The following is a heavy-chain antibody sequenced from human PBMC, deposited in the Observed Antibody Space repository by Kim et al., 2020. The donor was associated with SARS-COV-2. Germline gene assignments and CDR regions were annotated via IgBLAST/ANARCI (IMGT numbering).Heavy chain of an antibody. CDR3: ARGAYGDVSFDY. J-gene: IGHJ4*02. CDR2: T. D-gene: IGHD4-17*01. Sequence: TTYGPKVQRRVIMTTDTSTNTAYMELWSLRSDDTAMYYCARGAYGDVSFDYWGQGTLVTVSS. V-gene: IGHV1-18*01.